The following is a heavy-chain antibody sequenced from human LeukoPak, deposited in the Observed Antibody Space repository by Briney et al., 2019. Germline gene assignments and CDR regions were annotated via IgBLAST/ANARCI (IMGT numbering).Heavy chain of an antibody. CDR3: ARHQPYRYSSGWYGGADYYYYYMDV. V-gene: IGHV5-51*01. D-gene: IGHD6-19*01. CDR1: GYSFTSYW. CDR2: IYPGDSDT. J-gene: IGHJ6*03. Sequence: GESLKISCKGSGYSFTSYWIGWVRQMPGKGLEWMGIIYPGDSDTRYSPSFQGQVTISADKSISTAYLQWSSLKASDTAMYYCARHQPYRYSSGWYGGADYYYYYMDVWGKGTTVTVSS.